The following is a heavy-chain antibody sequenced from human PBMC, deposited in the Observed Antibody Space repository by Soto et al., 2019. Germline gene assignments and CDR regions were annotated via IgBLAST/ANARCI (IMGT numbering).Heavy chain of an antibody. V-gene: IGHV1-24*01. J-gene: IGHJ6*02. CDR3: TTSLELPLGTDV. CDR1: GYTLSELS. D-gene: IGHD1-7*01. CDR2: FDPEDGET. Sequence: SAEVSCKASGYTLSELSMHWVRQAPGKGLEWMGSFDPEDGETIYTQTFQGRLTLTGDTSTDTAHMELSRLRSEDTAVYYCTTSLELPLGTDVWGQGTTVTVSS.